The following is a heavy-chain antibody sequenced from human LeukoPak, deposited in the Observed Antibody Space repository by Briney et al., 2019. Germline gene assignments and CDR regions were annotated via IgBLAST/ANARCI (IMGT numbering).Heavy chain of an antibody. D-gene: IGHD6-6*01. Sequence: GGSLRLSCAASGFTFSSYSMNWVRQAPGKGLEWVSAISASGGGAYYADSVKGRFTISRDNSKNTLYLQMNSLRAEDTAVYYCAKGYSSSSRFDSWGQGTLVTVSS. CDR1: GFTFSSYS. V-gene: IGHV3-23*01. J-gene: IGHJ4*02. CDR3: AKGYSSSSRFDS. CDR2: ISASGGGA.